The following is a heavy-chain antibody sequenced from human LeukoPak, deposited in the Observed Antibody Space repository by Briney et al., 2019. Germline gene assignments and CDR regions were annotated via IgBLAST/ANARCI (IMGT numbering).Heavy chain of an antibody. D-gene: IGHD5/OR15-5a*01. J-gene: IGHJ4*02. CDR2: TYYRSKWYN. CDR3: ARDSGVFSVYGFDY. Sequence: SQTLSLTCAISGDSVSSKSAAWNWFRQSPSRGLEWLGRTYYRSKWYNDYAVSVKSRITINPDTSKNQFSLQLSSVTPEDTAVYYCARDSGVFSVYGFDYWGQGTLVTVSS. CDR1: GDSVSSKSAA. V-gene: IGHV6-1*01.